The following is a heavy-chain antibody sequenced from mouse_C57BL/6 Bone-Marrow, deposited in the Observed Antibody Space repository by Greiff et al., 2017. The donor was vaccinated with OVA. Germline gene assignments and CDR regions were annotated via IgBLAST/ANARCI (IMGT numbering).Heavy chain of an antibody. CDR3: TIWDYFDY. CDR1: GFNIKDDY. J-gene: IGHJ2*01. V-gene: IGHV14-4*01. CDR2: IDPENGDT. Sequence: VQLQQSGAELVRPGASVKLSCTASGFNIKDDYMHWVKQRPEQGLEWIGWIDPENGDTEYASQFQGKATITADTSSNTAYLQLSSLTSEDTAVYYCTIWDYFDYWGQGTTLTVSS. D-gene: IGHD4-1*01.